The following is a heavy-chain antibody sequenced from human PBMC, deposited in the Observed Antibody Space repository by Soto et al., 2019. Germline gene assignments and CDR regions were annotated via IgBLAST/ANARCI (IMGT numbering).Heavy chain of an antibody. D-gene: IGHD1-26*01. J-gene: IGHJ4*02. CDR3: ARGSVSLVGATFFDY. CDR1: GYSISSGYY. CDR2: IYHSGST. Sequence: PSETLSLTCAVSGYSISSGYYWGWIRQPPGKGLEWIGSIYHSGSTYYNPSLKSRVTISVDTSKNQFSQKLSSVTAADTAVYYCARGSVSLVGATFFDYWGQGTLVTVSS. V-gene: IGHV4-38-2*01.